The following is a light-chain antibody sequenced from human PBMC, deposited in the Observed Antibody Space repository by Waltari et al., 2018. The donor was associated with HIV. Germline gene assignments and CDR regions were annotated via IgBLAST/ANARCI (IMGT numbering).Light chain of an antibody. CDR3: SSYAGNNNYV. CDR2: EVN. J-gene: IGLJ1*01. V-gene: IGLV2-8*01. CDR1: SRAIGTYKY. Sequence: QPALTQPPSASGSPGQSVTISCTGTSRAIGTYKYVSWYQQHPGRAPNLLIYEVNRRPSGFPDRFSGSKSANTASLTVSGLQVADEADYYCSSYAGNNNYVFGTGTRVTVL.